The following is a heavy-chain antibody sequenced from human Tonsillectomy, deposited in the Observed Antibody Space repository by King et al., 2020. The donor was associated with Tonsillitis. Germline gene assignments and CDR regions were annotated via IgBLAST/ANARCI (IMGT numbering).Heavy chain of an antibody. V-gene: IGHV4-39*07. CDR3: ARHDDRQKELYAFDS. D-gene: IGHD3-10*01. CDR2: IYYGGTT. J-gene: IGHJ4*02. CDR1: GGSLSSSYY. Sequence: LQLQESGPGLVKPSETLSLTCTVSGGSLSSSYYWGWIRQPPGKGLERIGSIYYGGTTYYNPSLESRLTIAIDTSNKQFSLKLYSVTAADTAVYYCARHDDRQKELYAFDSWGRGAPVTVSS.